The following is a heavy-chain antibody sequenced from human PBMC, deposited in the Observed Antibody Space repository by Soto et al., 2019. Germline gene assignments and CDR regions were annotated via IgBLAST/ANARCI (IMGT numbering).Heavy chain of an antibody. V-gene: IGHV4-39*01. CDR1: GGSISSSSYY. CDR2: IYYSGST. CDR3: ARQFRPIFSGYYKVAENLFDS. J-gene: IGHJ5*01. Sequence: NPSETLSLTCTVSGGSISSSSYYWGWIRQPPGKGLEWIGSIYYSGSTYYNPSLKSRVTISVDTSKNQFSLKLSSVTAADTAVYYCARQFRPIFSGYYKVAENLFDSSGQGTLVIV. D-gene: IGHD3-3*01.